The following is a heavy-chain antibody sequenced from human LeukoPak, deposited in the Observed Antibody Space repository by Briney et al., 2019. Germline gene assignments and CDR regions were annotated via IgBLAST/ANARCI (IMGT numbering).Heavy chain of an antibody. V-gene: IGHV4-59*04. D-gene: IGHD3-10*01. J-gene: IGHJ4*02. CDR3: ALGSVFAY. Sequence: SETLSLTCAVYGGSFSGYYWSWIRQSPGKGLEWIGSISYSGNTYYNSSLKSRLTISVGTSNTQCSLRLTSVTAADTAVYYCALGSVFAYWGQGAPVTVSS. CDR2: ISYSGNT. CDR1: GGSFSGYY.